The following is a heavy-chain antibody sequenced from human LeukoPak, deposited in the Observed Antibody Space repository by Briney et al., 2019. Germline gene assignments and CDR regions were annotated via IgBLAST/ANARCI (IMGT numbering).Heavy chain of an antibody. CDR1: GYTFTSYG. Sequence: ASVKVSCKASGYTFTSYGISWVRQAPGQGLEWMGWISAYNGNTNYAQKLQGRVTMTTDTSTSTAYMELRSLRSDDTAVYYCARGRGEVVVAAWDVFDIWGQGTMVTVSS. V-gene: IGHV1-18*01. J-gene: IGHJ3*02. D-gene: IGHD2-15*01. CDR2: ISAYNGNT. CDR3: ARGRGEVVVAAWDVFDI.